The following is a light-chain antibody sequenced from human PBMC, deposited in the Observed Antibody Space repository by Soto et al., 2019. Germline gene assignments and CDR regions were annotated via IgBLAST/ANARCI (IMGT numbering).Light chain of an antibody. J-gene: IGLJ2*01. CDR2: SSN. CDR3: AAWDGSLNGVV. V-gene: IGLV1-44*01. CDR1: SSNIGSHT. Sequence: QSVLTQPPSASGTPGQRVTIPCSGSSSNIGSHTVNWYQQLPGTAPKLLVYSSNQRPSGLPDRFSGSKSGTSASLAISGLQFEDEADYYCAAWDGSLNGVVFGGGTKVTVL.